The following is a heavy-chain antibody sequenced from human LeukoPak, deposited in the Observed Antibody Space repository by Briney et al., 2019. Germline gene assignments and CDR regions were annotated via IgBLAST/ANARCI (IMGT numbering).Heavy chain of an antibody. CDR1: GGSISSSSYY. CDR2: IYYSGST. Sequence: SETLSLTCTVSGGSISSSSYYWGWIRQPPGKGLEWIGSIYYSGSTYYNPSLKSRVTISVDTSKNQFSLKLSSVTAADTAVYYCARDGYYYGSGSYLWGQGTLVTVSS. D-gene: IGHD3-10*01. CDR3: ARDGYYYGSGSYL. V-gene: IGHV4-39*07. J-gene: IGHJ4*02.